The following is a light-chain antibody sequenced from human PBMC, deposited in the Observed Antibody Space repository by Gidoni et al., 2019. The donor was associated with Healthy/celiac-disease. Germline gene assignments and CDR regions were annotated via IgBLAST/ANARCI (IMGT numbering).Light chain of an antibody. CDR2: EVS. CDR3: SSYAGSNNFVV. V-gene: IGLV2-8*01. J-gene: IGLJ2*01. CDR1: SSAVGGYNY. Sequence: QSALTQPPSASGSPGQSVTISCTGTSSAVGGYNYVAWYQQPPGKAPKRMIYEVSTRPSGFPDRFSGSKAGNTASLTVSGLQAEDEADYYCSSYAGSNNFVVFGGGTKLTVL.